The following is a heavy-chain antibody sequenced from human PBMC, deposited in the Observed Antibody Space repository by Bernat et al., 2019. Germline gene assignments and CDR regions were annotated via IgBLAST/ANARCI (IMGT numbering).Heavy chain of an antibody. CDR2: IIPILGIA. D-gene: IGHD2-2*01. Sequence: QVQLVQSGAEVKKPGSSVKVSCKASGGTFSSYTISWVRQAPGQGLEWMGRIIPILGIANYAQKFQGRVTITADKSTSTAYMELRSLRSDDTAVYYCARDDIVVVPAAFDYWGQGTLVTVSS. V-gene: IGHV1-69*08. CDR1: GGTFSSYT. J-gene: IGHJ4*02. CDR3: ARDDIVVVPAAFDY.